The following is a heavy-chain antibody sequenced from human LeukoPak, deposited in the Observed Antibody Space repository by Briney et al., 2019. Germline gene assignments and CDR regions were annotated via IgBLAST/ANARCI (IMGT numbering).Heavy chain of an antibody. V-gene: IGHV3-23*01. Sequence: GGSLRLSCAGSGFTFSSNPLSWVRQAPGKGLEWVSAINPSGCNTYYADSVRGRFTISRDNSKNTLYLQMNTLRAEDTAVYYCATTKQARRYFDYWGQGTLVTVSS. J-gene: IGHJ4*02. D-gene: IGHD1-1*01. CDR3: ATTKQARRYFDY. CDR2: INPSGCNT. CDR1: GFTFSSNP.